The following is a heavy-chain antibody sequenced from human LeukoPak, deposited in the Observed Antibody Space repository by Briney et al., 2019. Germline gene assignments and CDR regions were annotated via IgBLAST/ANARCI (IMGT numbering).Heavy chain of an antibody. D-gene: IGHD2-2*01. CDR2: IIPIFGTT. V-gene: IGHV1-69*13. CDR3: ARDSRVGVPTPL. Sequence: SVKVSCKASGGTFSSYAINWVRQAPGQGLEWMGGIIPIFGTTNYAQKFQGRGTITADESTSTAYMELSSLRFEDTAVYYCARDSRVGVPTPLWGQGTLVTVSS. CDR1: GGTFSSYA. J-gene: IGHJ4*02.